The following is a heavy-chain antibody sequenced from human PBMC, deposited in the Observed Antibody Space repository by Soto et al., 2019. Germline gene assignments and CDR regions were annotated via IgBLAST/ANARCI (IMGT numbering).Heavy chain of an antibody. J-gene: IGHJ5*02. CDR3: AGGSSKSWFDP. V-gene: IGHV4-31*03. D-gene: IGHD6-6*01. Sequence: TLSVTGTVSGGSIRSDGYSWSWIRQHPGKGLEWIGYIYYSGSTYYNPSLKSRVSISADTSNNQFSLKLTSVTAADTAVYYCAGGSSKSWFDPWGQGTLVTVSS. CDR1: GGSIRSDGYS. CDR2: IYYSGST.